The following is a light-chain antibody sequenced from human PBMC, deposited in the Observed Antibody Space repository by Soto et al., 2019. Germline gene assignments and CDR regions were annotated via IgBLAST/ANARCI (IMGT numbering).Light chain of an antibody. Sequence: EIVLTQSPGTLPLSPGEGATLSCRASQSISTTYLAWYQQKPGQAPRLLIYGASSRATGIPDRFSGSGSETDFTLTISRLEPEDFAVYYCQQYGSSSWTFGQGTKV. CDR1: QSISTTY. J-gene: IGKJ1*01. CDR3: QQYGSSSWT. V-gene: IGKV3-20*01. CDR2: GAS.